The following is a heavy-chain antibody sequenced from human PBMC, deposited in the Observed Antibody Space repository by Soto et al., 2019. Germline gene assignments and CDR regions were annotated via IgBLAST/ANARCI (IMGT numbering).Heavy chain of an antibody. D-gene: IGHD2-15*01. CDR1: GFTFSDYE. J-gene: IGHJ4*02. V-gene: IGHV3-48*03. CDR2: ITSGGRSI. Sequence: PGGSLRLSCTASGFTFSDYEMNWVRQAPGKGLEWVSYITSGGRSIYYADSVKGRFIISRDNAENSLYLQMNSLRPEDTAVYYCVRRMASPDQWGQGTLVPVSS. CDR3: VRRMASPDQ.